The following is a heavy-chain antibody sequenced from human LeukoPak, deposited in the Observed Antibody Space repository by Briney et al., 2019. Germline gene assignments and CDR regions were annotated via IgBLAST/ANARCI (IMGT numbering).Heavy chain of an antibody. CDR3: ASLGEQWLVQYLHY. Sequence: ASVKVSCKASGVTFDSSDISWVRQAPGQGLEWMGGIIPIFGSAIYAQKFQGRVTITADTSTSTAYMELTSLRSEDTAVYYCASLGEQWLVQYLHYWGQGTLVTVSS. CDR2: IIPIFGSA. V-gene: IGHV1-69*06. J-gene: IGHJ4*02. D-gene: IGHD6-19*01. CDR1: GVTFDSSD.